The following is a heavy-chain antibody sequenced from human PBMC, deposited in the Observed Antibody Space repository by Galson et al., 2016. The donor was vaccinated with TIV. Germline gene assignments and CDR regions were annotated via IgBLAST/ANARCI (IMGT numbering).Heavy chain of an antibody. D-gene: IGHD2-8*01. CDR3: ARHYEWGPGLGAFDL. V-gene: IGHV4-39*01. CDR1: IVSISSPNYF. Sequence: TLSLTCTVSIVSISSPNYFWGWIRQTPGKGLDWIGTTYYTGDTFYNPSLKTRVTISVDTSKNHFSLKLTSVTAADTAIYFCARHYEWGPGLGAFDLWGPGAMVTVSS. CDR2: TYYTGDT. J-gene: IGHJ3*01.